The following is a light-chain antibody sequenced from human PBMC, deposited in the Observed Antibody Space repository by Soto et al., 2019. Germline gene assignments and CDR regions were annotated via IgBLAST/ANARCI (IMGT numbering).Light chain of an antibody. V-gene: IGKV3-15*01. CDR2: GAS. Sequence: EIVMTQSPATLSLSPGERAALSCRASQSINSELAWYQQKPGQPPRLLIYGASTRAPGVPARFTGSESGSDFTPTSSGLQSEDFAVYYCQQGQNWPLTFGQGNRLEI. J-gene: IGKJ2*01. CDR1: QSINSE. CDR3: QQGQNWPLT.